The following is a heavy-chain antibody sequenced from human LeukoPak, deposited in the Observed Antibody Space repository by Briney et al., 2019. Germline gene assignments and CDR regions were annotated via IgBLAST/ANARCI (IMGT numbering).Heavy chain of an antibody. CDR2: ISGSGGST. D-gene: IGHD3-22*01. J-gene: IGHJ6*03. Sequence: GGSLRLSCAASGFIFSSYAMSWVRQAPGKGLEWVSTISGSGGSTYYADSVKGRFTISRDSSKNTLYLQMNSLSAEDTAVYYCAKEGAFYYDSSGYFNPSYYYYMDVWGKGTTVTVSS. CDR1: GFIFSSYA. V-gene: IGHV3-23*01. CDR3: AKEGAFYYDSSGYFNPSYYYYMDV.